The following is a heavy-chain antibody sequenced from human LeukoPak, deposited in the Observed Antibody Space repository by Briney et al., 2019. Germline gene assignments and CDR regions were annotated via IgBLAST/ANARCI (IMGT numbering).Heavy chain of an antibody. V-gene: IGHV3-30*18. J-gene: IGHJ4*02. Sequence: PGRSLRLSCAASGFTFSSYGMNWVRQAPGKGLEWVAVISYDGSNKYYADSVKGRFTISRDNSKNTLYLQMNSLRAEDTAVYYCAKRWLRGAFDYWGQGTLVTVSS. CDR3: AKRWLRGAFDY. CDR2: ISYDGSNK. CDR1: GFTFSSYG. D-gene: IGHD5-12*01.